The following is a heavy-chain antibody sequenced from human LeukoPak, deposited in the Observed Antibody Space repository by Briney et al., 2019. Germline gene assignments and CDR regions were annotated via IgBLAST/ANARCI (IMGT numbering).Heavy chain of an antibody. D-gene: IGHD3-10*01. CDR1: GGSISSNNW. CDR2: IYHSGST. CDR3: ARRSGGFDF. Sequence: SETLSLTCGVSGGSISSNNWWSWVRQSPGKGLEWIGEIYHSGSTNYNPSLKIRVTISVDKSKSQFSLKLTSVTAADTAVYYCARRSGGFDFWGQGTLVTVSS. J-gene: IGHJ4*02. V-gene: IGHV4-4*02.